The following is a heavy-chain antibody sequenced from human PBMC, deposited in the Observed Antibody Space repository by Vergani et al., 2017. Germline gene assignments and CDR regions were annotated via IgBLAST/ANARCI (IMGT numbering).Heavy chain of an antibody. V-gene: IGHV3-11*01. CDR2: ISSSGSTI. J-gene: IGHJ6*03. D-gene: IGHD6-25*01. Sequence: VQLVESGGGLVKPGGSLRLSCAASGFTFSNAWMSWIRQAPGKGLEWVSYISSSGSTIYYADSVKGRFTISRDNAKNSLYLQMNSLRAEDTAVYYCARVSAAGASGYYYYYYYMDVWGKGTTVTVSS. CDR3: ARVSAAGASGYYYYYYYMDV. CDR1: GFTFSNAW.